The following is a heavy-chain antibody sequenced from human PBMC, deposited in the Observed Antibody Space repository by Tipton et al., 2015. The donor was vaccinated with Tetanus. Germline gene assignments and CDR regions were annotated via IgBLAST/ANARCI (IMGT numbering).Heavy chain of an antibody. D-gene: IGHD6-6*01. V-gene: IGHV4-59*12. CDR2: IFSTGRT. CDR1: GDSMTDFY. CDR3: ARDQGGGRVVRLNWLDP. J-gene: IGHJ5*02. Sequence: LSLTCNVSGDSMTDFYWSWIRQAPGKGLEWIAYIFSTGRTQYNPSLKSRVTISIDTAKNQFSLNLTSVTAADTAVYYCARDQGGGRVVRLNWLDPWGPGTLVTVSS.